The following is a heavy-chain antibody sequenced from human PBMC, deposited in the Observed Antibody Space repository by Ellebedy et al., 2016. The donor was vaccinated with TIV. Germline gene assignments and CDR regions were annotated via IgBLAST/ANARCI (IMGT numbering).Heavy chain of an antibody. CDR1: GFSVSTNY. Sequence: GESLKISCVASGFSVSTNYMSWVRQAPGKGLEWVAASYSGGSTYYTDFVEGRFTFSRDTSKNTLSFQMNNLRAEDTAVYYCAKGTFGRGRSGSLDSWGHGTLVTVSS. CDR2: SYSGGST. J-gene: IGHJ5*01. CDR3: AKGTFGRGRSGSLDS. V-gene: IGHV3-66*01. D-gene: IGHD3/OR15-3a*01.